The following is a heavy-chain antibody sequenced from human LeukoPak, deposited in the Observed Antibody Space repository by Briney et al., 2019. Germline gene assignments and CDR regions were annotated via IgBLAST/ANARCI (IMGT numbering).Heavy chain of an antibody. J-gene: IGHJ1*01. CDR3: ARRTYYYDSSGPARGYFQH. CDR1: GGSISSSNW. Sequence: SGTLSLTCAVSGGSISSSNWWSWVRQPPGKGLEWIGSIYYSGSTYYNPSLKSRVTISVDTSKNQFSLKLSSVTAADTAVYYCARRTYYYDSSGPARGYFQHWGQGTLVTVSS. CDR2: IYYSGST. V-gene: IGHV4-4*02. D-gene: IGHD3-22*01.